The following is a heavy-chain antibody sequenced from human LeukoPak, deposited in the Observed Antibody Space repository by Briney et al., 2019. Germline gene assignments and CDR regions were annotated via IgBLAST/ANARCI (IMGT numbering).Heavy chain of an antibody. J-gene: IGHJ4*02. CDR1: GFTFSSYW. D-gene: IGHD5-18*01. V-gene: IGHV3-7*01. CDR2: IKQDGSEK. CDR3: ASLDTALLNSAY. Sequence: GGSLRLSCAASGFTFSSYWMSWVRQAPGKGLEWVANIKQDGSEKYYVDSVRGRFTISRDDAKNSLYLQMNSLRAEDTAVYYCASLDTALLNSAYWGQGTLVTVSS.